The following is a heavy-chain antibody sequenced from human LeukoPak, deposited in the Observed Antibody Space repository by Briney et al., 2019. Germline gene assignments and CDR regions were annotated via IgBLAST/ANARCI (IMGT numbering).Heavy chain of an antibody. V-gene: IGHV3-23*01. CDR1: GFTFSSYA. CDR2: ISGSGDTT. J-gene: IGHJ4*02. Sequence: PGRSLRLSCAASGFTFSSYAMHWVRQAPGQGLAWVSGISGSGDTTYYSDSVEGRFSISRDNSKNTLYLEMSSLRAEDTAVYFCAKDQVRFLEGLPYYFDLWGRGSLVIVSS. D-gene: IGHD3-3*01. CDR3: AKDQVRFLEGLPYYFDL.